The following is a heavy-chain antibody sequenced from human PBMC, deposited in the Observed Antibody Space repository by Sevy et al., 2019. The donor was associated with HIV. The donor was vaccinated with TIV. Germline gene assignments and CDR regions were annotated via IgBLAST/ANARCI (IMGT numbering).Heavy chain of an antibody. J-gene: IGHJ4*02. CDR3: AESAVLAGYQPHFDY. CDR2: INWDGSVT. V-gene: IGHV3-43D*04. D-gene: IGHD3-9*01. Sequence: GGSLRLSCAASGFTFDDYAMHWVRQSPGKGLEWVSVINWDGSVTYYADFAKGRFTVSRDNRNNSLSLQMNSLIHDDSGFYYCAESAVLAGYQPHFDYWGQGTRVTVSS. CDR1: GFTFDDYA.